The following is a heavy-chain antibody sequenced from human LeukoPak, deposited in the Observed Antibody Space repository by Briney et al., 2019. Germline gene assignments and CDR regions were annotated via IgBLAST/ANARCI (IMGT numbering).Heavy chain of an antibody. Sequence: GGSLRLSCAASGFTFSKYAMSWVRQAPGKGLEWVSGLSSGGDRTYYADSVKGRYTTSRDNSKHTLYLQVNSLRPEDTAVYYCAKLSWYSSSWFVYWGQGTLVTVSS. D-gene: IGHD6-13*01. V-gene: IGHV3-23*01. J-gene: IGHJ4*02. CDR3: AKLSWYSSSWFVY. CDR2: LSSGGDRT. CDR1: GFTFSKYA.